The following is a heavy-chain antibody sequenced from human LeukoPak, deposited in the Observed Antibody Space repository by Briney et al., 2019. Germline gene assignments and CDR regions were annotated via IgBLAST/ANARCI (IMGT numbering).Heavy chain of an antibody. CDR1: GGSISRYY. V-gene: IGHV4-59*08. CDR2: IYYSGRS. CDR3: ARHDVVGATTDYFQH. J-gene: IGHJ1*01. Sequence: SETLSLTCTVSGGSISRYYWSGIRQPPGQGPEWIGYIYYSGRSMYNPSLKSRVTISVDTSKNQTSLKLGSVTAADTAVYYCARHDVVGATTDYFQHWGQGTLVTVSS. D-gene: IGHD1-26*01.